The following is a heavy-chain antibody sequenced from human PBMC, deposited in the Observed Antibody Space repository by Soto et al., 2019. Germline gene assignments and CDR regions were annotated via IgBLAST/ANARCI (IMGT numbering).Heavy chain of an antibody. J-gene: IGHJ5*02. D-gene: IGHD3-3*01. Sequence: ASVKVSCEASGYTFTSYGISCVRQAPGQGLEWMGWISAYNGNTNYAQKLQGRVTMTTDTSTSTAYMELRSLRSDDTAVYYCARDTAIFGVVKPENWFDPWGQGTLVTVSS. CDR2: ISAYNGNT. CDR1: GYTFTSYG. CDR3: ARDTAIFGVVKPENWFDP. V-gene: IGHV1-18*01.